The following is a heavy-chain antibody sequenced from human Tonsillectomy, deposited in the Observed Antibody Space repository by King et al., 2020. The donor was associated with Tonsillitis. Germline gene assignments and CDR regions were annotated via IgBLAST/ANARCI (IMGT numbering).Heavy chain of an antibody. J-gene: IGHJ4*02. V-gene: IGHV4-34*01. D-gene: IGHD3-22*01. CDR2: IIHSGST. Sequence: VQLQQWGAGLLKPSETLSLTCAVYGGSFSGYYWSWIRQPPGKGLEWIGEIIHSGSTNYNPSLKSRVTISVDTSKNQFSLKLSSVTAADTAVYYCARGRGIVVVKSKLSYDYWGQGTLVTVSS. CDR1: GGSFSGYY. CDR3: ARGRGIVVVKSKLSYDY.